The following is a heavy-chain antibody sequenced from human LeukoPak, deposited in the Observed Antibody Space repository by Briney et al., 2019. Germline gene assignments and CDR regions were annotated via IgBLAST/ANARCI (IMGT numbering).Heavy chain of an antibody. Sequence: GGSLRLSCAASGFSFSTYWMSWVRQAPGKGLEWVANINQDGTEKYYVDSVKGRFTVSRDYAKNSLYLQMNSLRAEDTAVYYCARDTRYSTADYYYYMDVWGKGITVTISS. V-gene: IGHV3-7*01. CDR3: ARDTRYSTADYYYYMDV. CDR2: INQDGTEK. CDR1: GFSFSTYW. D-gene: IGHD2-15*01. J-gene: IGHJ6*03.